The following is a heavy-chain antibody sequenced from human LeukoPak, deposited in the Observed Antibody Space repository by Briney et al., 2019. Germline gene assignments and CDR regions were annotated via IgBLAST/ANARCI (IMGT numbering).Heavy chain of an antibody. CDR2: ISASGP. V-gene: IGHV3-23*01. D-gene: IGHD5-18*01. CDR1: GFTFSRLA. CDR3: ARVDTAMVTPYGMDV. J-gene: IGHJ6*02. Sequence: PGGSLRLSCAASGFTFSRLAMTWVRQAPGKGLEWVSTISASGPYYADAVRGRFTISRDNSRNTLSLQMDSLRAEDTAVYYCARVDTAMVTPYGMDVWGQGTTVTVSS.